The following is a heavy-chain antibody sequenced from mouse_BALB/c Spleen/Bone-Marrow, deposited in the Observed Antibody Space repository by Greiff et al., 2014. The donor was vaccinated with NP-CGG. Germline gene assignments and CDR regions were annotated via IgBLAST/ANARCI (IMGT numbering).Heavy chain of an antibody. D-gene: IGHD2-1*01. J-gene: IGHJ4*01. V-gene: IGHV5-17*02. CDR3: ARSDGNYDYAMDY. CDR2: ISSGSSTI. Sequence: EVRLVESGGGLVQPGGSRKLSCAASGFTFSSFGMHWVRQAPEKGLEWVAYISSGSSTIYYADTVKGRFTISRDNPKNTLSLQMTSLRSEDTAMYYCARSDGNYDYAMDYWGQGTSVTVSS. CDR1: GFTFSSFG.